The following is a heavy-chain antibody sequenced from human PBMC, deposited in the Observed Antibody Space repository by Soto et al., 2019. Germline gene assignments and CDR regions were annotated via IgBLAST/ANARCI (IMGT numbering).Heavy chain of an antibody. CDR2: ISYDGGNE. CDR3: AKDRYSGTYPTDFDY. Sequence: GGSLRLSCAGSGFTFSSYGIHWVRQAPGKGLEWVALISYDGGNEKYTESVKDRFTISRDDSHNVAYLQMSSLRTEDTAMYYCAKDRYSGTYPTDFDYWGQGSLVSVSS. V-gene: IGHV3-30*18. CDR1: GFTFSSYG. J-gene: IGHJ4*02. D-gene: IGHD1-26*01.